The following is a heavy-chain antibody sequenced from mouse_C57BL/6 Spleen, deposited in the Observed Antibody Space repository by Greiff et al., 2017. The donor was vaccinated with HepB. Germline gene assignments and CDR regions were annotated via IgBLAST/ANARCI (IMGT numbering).Heavy chain of an antibody. CDR2: ISNGGGST. J-gene: IGHJ1*03. Sequence: EVKVVESGGGLVQPGGSLKLSCAASGFTFSDYYMYWVRQTPEKRLEWVAYISNGGGSTYYPDTVKGRFTLSRDNAKNTLYLQMSRLKSEDTAMYYCARQRLGYFDVGGTGTAVTVSS. CDR3: ARQRLGYFDV. V-gene: IGHV5-12*01. CDR1: GFTFSDYY.